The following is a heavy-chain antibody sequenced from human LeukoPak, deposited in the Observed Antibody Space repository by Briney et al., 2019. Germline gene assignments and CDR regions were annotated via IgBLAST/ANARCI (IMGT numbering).Heavy chain of an antibody. J-gene: IGHJ4*02. CDR3: ARGRPSDY. CDR2: ISAYNGDT. Sequence: GASVKVSCETSGYTFSDFGMSWVRQAPGQGLEWMGWISAYNGDTNYAHNLQGRVTMTTDTSTSTAYMGLRSLRSDDTAVYYCARGRPSDYWGQGTLVTVSS. V-gene: IGHV1-18*01. CDR1: GYTFSDFG.